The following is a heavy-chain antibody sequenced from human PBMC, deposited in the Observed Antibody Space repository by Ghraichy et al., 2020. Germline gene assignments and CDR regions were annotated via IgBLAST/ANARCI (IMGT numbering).Heavy chain of an antibody. CDR2: IYGSGST. CDR1: GGAISNHY. Sequence: SETLSLTCSVSGGAISNHYWTWIRQSAGKGLEWIGRIYGSGSTSYNPSLNRRVTMSVEKSKNQFSLRLTFVTAADTAVYYCARGDGTNSGGDYYNGLDVWGQGSTFTVSS. CDR3: ARGDGTNSGGDYYNGLDV. J-gene: IGHJ6*02. D-gene: IGHD3-16*01. V-gene: IGHV4-4*07.